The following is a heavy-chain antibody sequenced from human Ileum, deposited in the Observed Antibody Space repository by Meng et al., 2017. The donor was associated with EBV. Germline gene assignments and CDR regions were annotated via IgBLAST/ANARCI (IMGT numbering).Heavy chain of an antibody. J-gene: IGHJ4*02. V-gene: IGHV3-53*01. Sequence: VRLVESGGGLIQPGGSLRLSCAASGITVRSNYMSWVRQAPGKGLEWVSVIYSGGSTYYADSVKGRFTVSRDNTKNTLYLQMNSLRAEDTAVYYCARAGGDPFDYWGQGTLVTVSS. CDR2: IYSGGST. CDR1: GITVRSNY. D-gene: IGHD2-21*02. CDR3: ARAGGDPFDY.